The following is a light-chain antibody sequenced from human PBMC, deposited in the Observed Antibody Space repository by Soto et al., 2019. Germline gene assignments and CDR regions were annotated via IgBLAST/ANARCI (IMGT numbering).Light chain of an antibody. CDR3: KSYAVGSTYV. J-gene: IGLJ1*01. CDR1: GSDIGYFNY. CDR2: EVD. V-gene: IGLV2-14*01. Sequence: QSVLTQPASVSGSPGQSITISCTGTGSDIGYFNYVSWYQQQPGKAPKLMIYEVDNRPSGVPIRFSGSKSGSTASLTISGLQAEDEADYYCKSYAVGSTYVFGTGTKVTVL.